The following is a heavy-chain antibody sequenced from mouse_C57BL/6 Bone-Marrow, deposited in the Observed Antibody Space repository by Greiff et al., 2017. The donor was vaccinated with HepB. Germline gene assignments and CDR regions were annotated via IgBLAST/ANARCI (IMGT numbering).Heavy chain of an antibody. CDR1: GYTFTSYT. CDR2: INPSSGYT. CDR3: ARGPLYYYGSSPWYFDY. J-gene: IGHJ2*01. Sequence: QVQLQQSGAELARPGASVKMSCKASGYTFTSYTMHWVKQRPGQGLEWIGYINPSSGYTKYNQKFKDKATLTADKSSSTAYMQLSSLTSEDSAVYYCARGPLYYYGSSPWYFDYWGQGTTLTVSS. D-gene: IGHD1-1*01. V-gene: IGHV1-4*01.